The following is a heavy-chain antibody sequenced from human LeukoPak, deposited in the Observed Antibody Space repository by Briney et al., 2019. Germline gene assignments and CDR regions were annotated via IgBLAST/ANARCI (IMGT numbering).Heavy chain of an antibody. V-gene: IGHV3-7*01. D-gene: IGHD2-8*01. CDR1: GLTFSRDW. J-gene: IGHJ3*02. CDR2: IRQGGGER. Sequence: GGSLRLSCEASGLTFSRDWMGWVRQAPGKGLEWVANIRQGGGERNYVDSVRGRFTISRDNAKNSLYLQMNSLRAEDTAVYYCVRDASPKSTNSADAFDIWGQGTMVTVSS. CDR3: VRDASPKSTNSADAFDI.